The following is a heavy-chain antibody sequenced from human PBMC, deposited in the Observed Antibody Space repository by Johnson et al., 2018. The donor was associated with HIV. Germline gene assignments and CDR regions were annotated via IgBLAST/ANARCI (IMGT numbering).Heavy chain of an antibody. Sequence: QVQLVESGGGVVQPGGSLRLSCAASGFTFSSYAMHWVRQAPGKGLEWVAVISYDGSNKYFADSVKGRLTTSRDNSKNTLYLQMNSLRAEDTAVYYCAKDKDAFDIWGQGTMVTVSS. CDR3: AKDKDAFDI. CDR2: ISYDGSNK. V-gene: IGHV3-30-3*01. J-gene: IGHJ3*02. CDR1: GFTFSSYA.